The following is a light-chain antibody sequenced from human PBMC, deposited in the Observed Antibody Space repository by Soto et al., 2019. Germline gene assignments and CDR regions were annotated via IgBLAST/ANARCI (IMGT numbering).Light chain of an antibody. CDR3: QQYGDSPFT. Sequence: EIVLTQSPGTLSLSPGEGATLSCRASQTVTVNSLAWYQQTPGQTPRLLIYAASTRATGIPDRFNGSGSGTDFVLTISRLEPEDFAMYNCQQYGDSPFTFGPGTKVDI. J-gene: IGKJ3*01. CDR2: AAS. CDR1: QTVTVNS. V-gene: IGKV3-20*01.